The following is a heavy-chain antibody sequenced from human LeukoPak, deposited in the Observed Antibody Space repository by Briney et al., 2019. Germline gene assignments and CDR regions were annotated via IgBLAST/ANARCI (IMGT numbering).Heavy chain of an antibody. CDR2: VYQSGTT. J-gene: IGHJ4*02. CDR3: ARIFIRNGYSSYFDC. D-gene: IGHD5-18*01. V-gene: IGHV4-38-2*02. Sequence: PSETLCLTCTVSGFSMSSGHYWGWVRQPPGAGLEWIGSVYQSGTTYYNPSLKSRVTTSVDMSKNQFSLRLRPVTAADTAVYYCARIFIRNGYSSYFDCWGQGTLVTVSS. CDR1: GFSMSSGHY.